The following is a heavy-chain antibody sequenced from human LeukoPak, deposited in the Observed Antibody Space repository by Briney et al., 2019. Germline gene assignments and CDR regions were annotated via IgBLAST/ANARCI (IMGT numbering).Heavy chain of an antibody. D-gene: IGHD5-12*01. CDR1: GGSISTYY. CDR3: ARDGYSGNDGL. Sequence: PSETLSLTCTVSGGSISTYYWSWIRQPPGKGLEWIGYIYHSGSTKYDPSLKSRVTISVDTSKNQFSLKLSSVTAADTAVYYCARDGYSGNDGLWGQGTLVTVSS. J-gene: IGHJ4*02. V-gene: IGHV4-59*01. CDR2: IYHSGST.